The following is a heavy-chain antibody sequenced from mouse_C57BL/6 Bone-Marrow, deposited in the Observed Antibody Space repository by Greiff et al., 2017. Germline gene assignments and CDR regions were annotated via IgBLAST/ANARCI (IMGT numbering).Heavy chain of an antibody. Sequence: VQLQQPGPVLVKPGASVKMSCKASGYTFTDYYMNWVKQSHGKSLEWIGVINPYNGGTSYNQKFKGKATLTVDKSSSTAYMELNSLTSEDSAVWDCAPYSNFWDVDVWGTGATVTFS. J-gene: IGHJ1*03. V-gene: IGHV1-19*01. CDR3: APYSNFWDVDV. CDR2: INPYNGGT. D-gene: IGHD2-5*01. CDR1: GYTFTDYY.